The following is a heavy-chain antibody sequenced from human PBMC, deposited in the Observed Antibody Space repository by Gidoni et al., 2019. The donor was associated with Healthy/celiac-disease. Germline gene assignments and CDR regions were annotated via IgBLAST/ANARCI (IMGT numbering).Heavy chain of an antibody. V-gene: IGHV3-21*01. Sequence: EVQLVESGGGLVKPGGSLRLSCAASGFTFSSYSMNCVRQSPGTGLEWVSSISSSSSYIYYADSVKGRFTISRDNAKNSLYLKMNSLRAEDTAVYYCARDFTVWFGDSSAGPHYYYGMDVWGQGTTVTVSS. CDR2: ISSSSSYI. CDR3: ARDFTVWFGDSSAGPHYYYGMDV. CDR1: GFTFSSYS. D-gene: IGHD3-10*01. J-gene: IGHJ6*02.